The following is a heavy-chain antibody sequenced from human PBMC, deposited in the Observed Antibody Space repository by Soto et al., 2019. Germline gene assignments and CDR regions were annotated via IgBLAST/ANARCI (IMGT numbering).Heavy chain of an antibody. D-gene: IGHD2-15*01. J-gene: IGHJ4*02. V-gene: IGHV3-7*01. Sequence: PGGSLRLSCEGSGFTFNIHWMTWVRQAPGKGLEWVASIKHDGTEEYYVDSVKGRFTISRDNARNSVFLQLNSLRAEDTAVYYCARDSRGANFDHWGQGAMVTVYS. CDR3: ARDSRGANFDH. CDR1: GFTFNIHW. CDR2: IKHDGTEE.